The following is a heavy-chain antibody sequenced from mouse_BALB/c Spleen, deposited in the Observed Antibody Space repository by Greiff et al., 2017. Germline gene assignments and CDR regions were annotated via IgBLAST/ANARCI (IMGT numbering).Heavy chain of an antibody. Sequence: VQLKQSGPELVKPGASVKISCKASGYSFPGYFMNWVKQSHGKSLEWIGRINPYNGDTFYNQKFKGKATLTVDKSSSTAHMELLSLTSEDSAVYYCGRMGLLRNYYAMDYWGQGTSVTVSS. CDR3: GRMGLLRNYYAMDY. V-gene: IGHV1-37*01. CDR1: GYSFPGYF. J-gene: IGHJ4*01. CDR2: INPYNGDT. D-gene: IGHD1-1*01.